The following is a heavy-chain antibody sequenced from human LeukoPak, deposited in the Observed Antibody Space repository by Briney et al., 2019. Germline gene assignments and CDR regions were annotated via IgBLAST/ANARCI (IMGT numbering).Heavy chain of an antibody. CDR2: IWYDGSNK. CDR1: GFTFSSYG. Sequence: PGGSLRLSCAASGFTFSSYGMHWVRQAPGKGLEWVAVIWYDGSNKYYADSVKGRFTISRDNAKNSLYLQMNSLRDEDTAVYYCARILSSNWYLDYWGQGILVTVSS. D-gene: IGHD6-13*01. CDR3: ARILSSNWYLDY. J-gene: IGHJ4*02. V-gene: IGHV3-33*01.